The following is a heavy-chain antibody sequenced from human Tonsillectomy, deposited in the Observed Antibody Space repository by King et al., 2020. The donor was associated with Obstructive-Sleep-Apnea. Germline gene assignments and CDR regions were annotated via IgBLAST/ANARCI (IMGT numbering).Heavy chain of an antibody. CDR1: GGSFSGYF. V-gene: IGHV4-34*01. D-gene: IGHD5-18*01. J-gene: IGHJ4*02. CDR3: ARGALGYNYGSLGL. CDR2: INHSGST. Sequence: VQLQQWGAGLLKPSETLSLTCAVYGGSFSGYFWSWIRQPPGKGLDWIGEINHSGSTNYNPSLKSRVTISVETSKNQFSLKVSSVTAADTAVFYCARGALGYNYGSLGLWGQGTLVTVSS.